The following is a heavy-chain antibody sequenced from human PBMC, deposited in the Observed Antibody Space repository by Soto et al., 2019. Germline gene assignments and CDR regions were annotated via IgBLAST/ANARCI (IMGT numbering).Heavy chain of an antibody. CDR2: IYHSGST. D-gene: IGHD6-13*01. V-gene: IGHV4-4*02. CDR3: ARSPIAAAGISAFDI. Sequence: QVQLQESGPGLVKPSGTLSLTCAVSGGSISSSNWWSWVRQPPGKGLEWIGEIYHSGSTNYNPSLKSRVTISVDKSKNQFSLKLSAVTAADTAVYYCARSPIAAAGISAFDIWGQGTMVTVSS. J-gene: IGHJ3*02. CDR1: GGSISSSNW.